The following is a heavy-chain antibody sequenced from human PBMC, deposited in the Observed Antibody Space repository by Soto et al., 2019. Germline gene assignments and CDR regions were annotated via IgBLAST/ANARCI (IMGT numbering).Heavy chain of an antibody. D-gene: IGHD2-21*02. J-gene: IGHJ6*02. CDR2: IYWDNDK. V-gene: IGHV2-5*02. CDR1: GFSLSTGGVG. Sequence: SGPTLVNPTQTLTLTFTFSGFSLSTGGVGVGWIRQPPGEALEWLALIYWDNDKRYSPSLKSRLTITKDASKNQVVLTMTNMDPVDTATYYCAHSRCGGDCLQSYSSHYYYGMDVWGQGTTVTVSS. CDR3: AHSRCGGDCLQSYSSHYYYGMDV.